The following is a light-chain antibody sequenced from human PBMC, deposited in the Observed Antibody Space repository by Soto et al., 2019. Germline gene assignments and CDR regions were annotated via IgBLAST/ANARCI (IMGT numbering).Light chain of an antibody. Sequence: DIQMTQSPSTLSASVGDRVTIACRASQSISNSLAWYQQKPGKAPNLLIYKASTLESGVPSRFSGSGSGTEFTLPISSLQPDDFATYYCLQYFSYPVTFGGRTKVQMK. J-gene: IGKJ4*01. V-gene: IGKV1-5*03. CDR3: LQYFSYPVT. CDR2: KAS. CDR1: QSISNS.